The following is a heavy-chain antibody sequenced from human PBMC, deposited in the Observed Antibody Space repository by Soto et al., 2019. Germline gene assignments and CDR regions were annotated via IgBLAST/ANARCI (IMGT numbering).Heavy chain of an antibody. Sequence: GGSLRLSCAASGFTFSSYSMNWVRQAPGKGLEWVSSISSSSSYIYYADSVKGRFTISRDNAKNSLYLQMNSLRAEDTAVYYCARDWDGIVGATRVYNCFDPWGQGTLVTVSS. D-gene: IGHD1-26*01. CDR2: ISSSSSYI. CDR1: GFTFSSYS. V-gene: IGHV3-21*01. J-gene: IGHJ5*02. CDR3: ARDWDGIVGATRVYNCFDP.